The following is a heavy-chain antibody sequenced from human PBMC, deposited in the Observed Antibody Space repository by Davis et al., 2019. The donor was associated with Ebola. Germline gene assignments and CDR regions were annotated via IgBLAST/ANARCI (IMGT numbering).Heavy chain of an antibody. V-gene: IGHV3-23*01. Sequence: GESLKISCAASGFTFSSYAMSWVRQAPGKGLEWVSAISGSGGSTYYADSVKGRFTISRDNSKNTLYLQMNSLRAEDTAVYYCAKELSDILTGPPFDPWGQGTLVTVSS. J-gene: IGHJ5*02. CDR1: GFTFSSYA. CDR2: ISGSGGST. CDR3: AKELSDILTGPPFDP. D-gene: IGHD3-9*01.